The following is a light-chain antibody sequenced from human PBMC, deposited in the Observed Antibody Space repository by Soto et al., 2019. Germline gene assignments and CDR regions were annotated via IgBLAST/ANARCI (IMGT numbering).Light chain of an antibody. CDR3: QQLNSYPGT. Sequence: DIQLTQSPSFLSASVGDRVTITCRASQGISSYLAWYQQKPGKAPKLLIYAASTLQSGVPSRFSGSGSGTEFTLTISSLQPEHFATYYCQQLNSYPGTFGQGTKLEIK. V-gene: IGKV1-9*01. J-gene: IGKJ2*01. CDR1: QGISSY. CDR2: AAS.